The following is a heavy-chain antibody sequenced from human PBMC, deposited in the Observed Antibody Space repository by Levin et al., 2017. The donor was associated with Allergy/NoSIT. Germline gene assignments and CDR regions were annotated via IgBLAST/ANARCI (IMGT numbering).Heavy chain of an antibody. CDR2: IGAIADAI. V-gene: IGHV3-48*01. CDR1: GFTSSTYS. D-gene: IGHD3-10*01. J-gene: IGHJ5*02. CDR3: ASDASGTYGYWFDL. Sequence: PGGSLRLSCAASGFTSSTYSMNWVRQAPGKGLEWIAHIGAIADAIEYAGSVKGRFTIFRDKAKNSVHLQMSSLSGEDTAIYFCASDASGTYGYWFDLWGQGILVTVSS.